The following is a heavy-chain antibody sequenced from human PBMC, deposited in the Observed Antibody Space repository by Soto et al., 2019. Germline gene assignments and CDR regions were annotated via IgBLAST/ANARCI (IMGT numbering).Heavy chain of an antibody. V-gene: IGHV3-30-3*01. J-gene: IGHJ4*02. CDR3: ARDCSSTSCYILGY. CDR1: GFTFSSYA. D-gene: IGHD2-2*02. Sequence: LRLSCAASGFTFSSYAMHWVRQAPGKGLEWVAVISYDGSNKYYADSVKGRFTISRDNSKNTLYLQMNSLRAEDTAVYYCARDCSSTSCYILGYWGQGTLVTVSS. CDR2: ISYDGSNK.